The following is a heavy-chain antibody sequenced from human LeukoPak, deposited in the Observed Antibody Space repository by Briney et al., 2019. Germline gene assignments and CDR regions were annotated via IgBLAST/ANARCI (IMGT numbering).Heavy chain of an antibody. D-gene: IGHD6-19*01. Sequence: ASVNVSCNASVYTFTVYYMHWVRHAPGQGLEWMGWVNPNSGGTNYAQKFQGRVTMTSDTSISTAYMELSRLRSDDTAVYYCARQLLSSGWPFNFDYWGQGTLVTVSS. CDR2: VNPNSGGT. CDR3: ARQLLSSGWPFNFDY. V-gene: IGHV1-2*02. J-gene: IGHJ4*02. CDR1: VYTFTVYY.